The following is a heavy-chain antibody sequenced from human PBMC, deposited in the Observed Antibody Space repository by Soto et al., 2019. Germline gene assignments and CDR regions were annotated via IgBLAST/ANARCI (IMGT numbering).Heavy chain of an antibody. Sequence: QVQLVQSGAEVKKPGSSVKVSCKASVGTFSSYAIDWVRQAPGQGLEWMGGIIPIFGTTNYAQKLQGRVKLTADESTRTAYMELSTLRSEDTAVYYCARGTVTGSEYNYYYYGMDVWGQGTTVTVSS. CDR2: IIPIFGTT. CDR3: ARGTVTGSEYNYYYYGMDV. D-gene: IGHD1-1*01. J-gene: IGHJ6*02. V-gene: IGHV1-69*12. CDR1: VGTFSSYA.